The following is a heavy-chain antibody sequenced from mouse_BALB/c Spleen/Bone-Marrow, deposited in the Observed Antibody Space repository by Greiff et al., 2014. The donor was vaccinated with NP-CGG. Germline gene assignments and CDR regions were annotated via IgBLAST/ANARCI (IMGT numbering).Heavy chain of an antibody. V-gene: IGHV10-1*02. Sequence: EVQRVESGGGLVQPKGSLKLSCAAFGFTFNTYAMNWVRQAPGKGLEWVARIRSKSNNYATYYADSVKDRFTISRDDSQSMLYLQMNNLKTEDTAMYYCVRSDDGWFAYWGQGTLVTVSA. D-gene: IGHD2-3*01. J-gene: IGHJ3*01. CDR2: IRSKSNNYAT. CDR1: GFTFNTYA. CDR3: VRSDDGWFAY.